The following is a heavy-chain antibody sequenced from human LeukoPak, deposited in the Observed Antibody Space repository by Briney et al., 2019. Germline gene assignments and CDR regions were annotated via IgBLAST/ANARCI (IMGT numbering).Heavy chain of an antibody. J-gene: IGHJ4*02. CDR1: SGSINSYF. CDR2: IYTTGNT. CDR3: ARHGYTASHYFLDY. V-gene: IGHV4-4*07. D-gene: IGHD3-16*01. Sequence: MPSETLSLTCTVCSGSINSYFWGWVRQPAGRGLEWIGRIYTTGNTHYNPSLKSRLTMSIDTSKRQFSLNLRSVTAADTAIYYCARHGYTASHYFLDYWSQGTLVTVSS.